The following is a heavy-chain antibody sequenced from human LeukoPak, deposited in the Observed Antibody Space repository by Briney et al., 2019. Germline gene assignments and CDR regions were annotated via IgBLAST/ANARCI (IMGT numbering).Heavy chain of an antibody. CDR3: ASSDGQPPRFDSSYDVFDY. Sequence: TPSETLSLTCAVYGGSFSGYYWSWIRQPPGKGLEWIGEINHGGSTNYNPSLKSRVTISLDKSKNQFSLNLSSVTAADTALYYCASSDGQPPRFDSSYDVFDYWGQGTLVTVSS. CDR2: INHGGST. J-gene: IGHJ4*02. D-gene: IGHD3-3*01. CDR1: GGSFSGYY. V-gene: IGHV4-34*01.